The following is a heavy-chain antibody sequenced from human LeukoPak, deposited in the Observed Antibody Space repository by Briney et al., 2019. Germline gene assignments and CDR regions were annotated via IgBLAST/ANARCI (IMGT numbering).Heavy chain of an antibody. CDR1: GFTVSSNY. D-gene: IGHD1-26*01. Sequence: GGSLRLSCAASGFTVSSNYMSWVRQAPGKGLEWVSIIYSGGSTFYADSVKGRFTISRDNSKNTLYLQMNSLRAEDTAVYYCARAGWWELPRYAFDIWGQGTMVTVSS. CDR3: ARAGWWELPRYAFDI. J-gene: IGHJ3*02. V-gene: IGHV3-53*01. CDR2: IYSGGST.